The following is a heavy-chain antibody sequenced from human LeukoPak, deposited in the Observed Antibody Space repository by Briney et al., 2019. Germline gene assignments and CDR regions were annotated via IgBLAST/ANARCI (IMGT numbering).Heavy chain of an antibody. Sequence: PGGSLRLSCAASGFTFSSYAMSWVRQAPGKGLEWVSAISGSGGSTYYADSVKGRFTISRDNSKNTLYLQMNSLRAEDTAVYYCAKDPRAWSWGTGAIFDYWGQGTLVTVSS. D-gene: IGHD7-27*01. CDR3: AKDPRAWSWGTGAIFDY. J-gene: IGHJ4*02. V-gene: IGHV3-23*01. CDR1: GFTFSSYA. CDR2: ISGSGGST.